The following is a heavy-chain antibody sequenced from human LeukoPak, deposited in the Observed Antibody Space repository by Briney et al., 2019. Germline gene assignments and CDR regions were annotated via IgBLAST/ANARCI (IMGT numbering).Heavy chain of an antibody. CDR1: GGSISSSSYY. V-gene: IGHV4-39*01. CDR3: AKSGGYGLIDY. D-gene: IGHD1-26*01. J-gene: IGHJ4*02. Sequence: SETRSLTCTVSGGSISSSSYYWGWIRQPPGKGLEWIGSIYYSGSTYYNPSLKSRVTISVDTSKNQFSLKLSSVTAADTAMYYCAKSGGYGLIDYWGQGTLVTVSS. CDR2: IYYSGST.